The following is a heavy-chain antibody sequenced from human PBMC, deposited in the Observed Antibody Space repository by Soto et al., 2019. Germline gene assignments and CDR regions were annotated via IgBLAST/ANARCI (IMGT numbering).Heavy chain of an antibody. Sequence: SETLSLTCAVYAGSFSGYPWSWIRQPPGKRLEWIGEINHSGSTNYNPSLKSRVTLSVDMSKKHFSRKLSSVTAADTAVDYCARGSRYGSGSYPHPYYYYGMDVWGQGNTVT. D-gene: IGHD3-10*01. CDR1: AGSFSGYP. CDR2: INHSGST. J-gene: IGHJ6*02. V-gene: IGHV4-34*01. CDR3: ARGSRYGSGSYPHPYYYYGMDV.